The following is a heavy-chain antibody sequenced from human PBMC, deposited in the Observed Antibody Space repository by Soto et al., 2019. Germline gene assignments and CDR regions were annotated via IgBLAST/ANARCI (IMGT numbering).Heavy chain of an antibody. CDR2: IIPIFGTA. CDR3: ARDLSKASGQANAFDI. J-gene: IGHJ3*02. V-gene: IGHV1-69*01. D-gene: IGHD3-10*01. Sequence: QVQLVQSGAEVKKPGSSVKVSCKASGGTFSSYAISWVRQAPGQGLEWTGGIIPIFGTANYAQKFQGRVTITADESTSTAYMELSSLRSEDTAVYYCARDLSKASGQANAFDIWGQGTMVTVSS. CDR1: GGTFSSYA.